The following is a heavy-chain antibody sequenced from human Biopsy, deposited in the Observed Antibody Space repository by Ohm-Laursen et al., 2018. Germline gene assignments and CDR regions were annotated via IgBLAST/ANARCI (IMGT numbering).Heavy chain of an antibody. CDR1: GGSISNNNYY. Sequence: SDTLSLTCPVSGGSISNNNYYWGWLRQPPGKGLEWIGSIFYRGSTHYKPSLKSRVNISVDTSKNQFSLKLKSVTAADTAVYYCARDYDTSGYYYVSWGQGTLVTVSS. J-gene: IGHJ5*02. CDR2: IFYRGST. D-gene: IGHD3-22*01. V-gene: IGHV4-39*01. CDR3: ARDYDTSGYYYVS.